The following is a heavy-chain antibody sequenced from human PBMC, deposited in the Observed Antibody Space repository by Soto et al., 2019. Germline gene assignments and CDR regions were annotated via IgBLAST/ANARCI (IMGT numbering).Heavy chain of an antibody. V-gene: IGHV4-39*01. J-gene: IGHJ4*02. CDR3: ATSQKGYNWNYFDH. CDR1: GGSIRGSYYH. Sequence: PSETLSFTCAGSGGSIRGSYYHWAWLRQAPGKGPEWIGSVFYTGFTSYNPSLESRVSVSVDTSKNQFSLKVSGVSAADTAVYYCATSQKGYNWNYFDHWGQGALVTVSX. D-gene: IGHD1-20*01. CDR2: VFYTGFT.